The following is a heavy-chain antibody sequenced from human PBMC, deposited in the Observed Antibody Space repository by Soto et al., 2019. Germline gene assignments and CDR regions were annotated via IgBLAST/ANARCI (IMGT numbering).Heavy chain of an antibody. D-gene: IGHD3-22*01. CDR3: ARDYHNYYDSSGKDPRWYYGMDV. Sequence: PSETLSLTCTVSGGSISSGGYYWSWIRQHPGKGLEWIGYIYYSGSTYYNPSLKSRVTISVDTSKNQFSLKLSSVTAADTAVYYCARDYHNYYDSSGKDPRWYYGMDVWGQGTTVTVSS. J-gene: IGHJ6*02. CDR1: GGSISSGGYY. CDR2: IYYSGST. V-gene: IGHV4-31*03.